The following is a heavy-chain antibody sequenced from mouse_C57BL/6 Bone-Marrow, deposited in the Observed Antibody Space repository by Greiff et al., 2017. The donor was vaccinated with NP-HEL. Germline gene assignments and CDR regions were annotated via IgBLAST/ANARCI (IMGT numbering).Heavy chain of an antibody. CDR2: IDPSDSET. CDR3: ATGVTTVVRYFDV. J-gene: IGHJ1*03. Sequence: QVQLQQPGAELVRPGSSVKLSCKASGYTFTSYWMHWVKQRPIQGLEWIGNIDPSDSETHYNQKFKDKATLTVDKSSSTAYMQLSSLTSDDSAVYYCATGVTTVVRYFDVWGTGTTVTVSS. D-gene: IGHD1-1*01. CDR1: GYTFTSYW. V-gene: IGHV1-52*01.